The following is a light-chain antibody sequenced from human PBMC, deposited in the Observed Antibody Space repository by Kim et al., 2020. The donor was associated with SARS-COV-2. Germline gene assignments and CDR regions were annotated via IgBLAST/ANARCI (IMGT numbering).Light chain of an antibody. Sequence: QSITISCTGTSSDVGNYNLVSWYRQRPGKAPTLIIFEVSKRPSGISDRFSGSKSGDTASLTISGLQAEDEGDYYCCSYAGSSTFVVFGGGTQLTVL. V-gene: IGLV2-23*02. CDR2: EVS. CDR3: CSYAGSSTFVV. CDR1: SSDVGNYNL. J-gene: IGLJ2*01.